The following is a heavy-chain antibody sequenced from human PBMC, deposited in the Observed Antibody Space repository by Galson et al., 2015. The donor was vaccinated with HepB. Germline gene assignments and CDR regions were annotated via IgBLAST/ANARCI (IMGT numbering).Heavy chain of an antibody. Sequence: SLRLSCAASGFTFSSYAMSWVRQAPGKGLEWVSAISGSGGSTYYADSVKGRFTISRDNSKNTLYLQMNSLRAEDTAVYYCAKEGYYDFWSGYHWSNNWFDPWGQGTLVTVSS. CDR1: GFTFSSYA. J-gene: IGHJ5*02. D-gene: IGHD3-3*01. CDR3: AKEGYYDFWSGYHWSNNWFDP. CDR2: ISGSGGST. V-gene: IGHV3-23*01.